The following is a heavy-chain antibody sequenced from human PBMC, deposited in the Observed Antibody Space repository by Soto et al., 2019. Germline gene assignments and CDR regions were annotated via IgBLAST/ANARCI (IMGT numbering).Heavy chain of an antibody. CDR1: GYTFTSYG. V-gene: IGHV1-18*04. J-gene: IGHJ6*02. Sequence: ASVKVSCKASGYTFTSYGISGVRQAPGQGLEWMGWISAYNGNTNYAQKLQGRVTMTTDTSTSTAYMELRSLRSDDTAVYYCARDRPGGIAVAGTFADYYYGMDVWGQGTTVTVSS. CDR2: ISAYNGNT. CDR3: ARDRPGGIAVAGTFADYYYGMDV. D-gene: IGHD6-19*01.